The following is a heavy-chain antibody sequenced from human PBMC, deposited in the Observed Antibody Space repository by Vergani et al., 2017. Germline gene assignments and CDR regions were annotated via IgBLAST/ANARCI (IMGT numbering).Heavy chain of an antibody. CDR3: VXVPLIRGCSGNYGINNYHGLDV. V-gene: IGHV3-7*01. CDR1: GFISSSYW. Sequence: EGQLVESGGDWVQRGGSLRLSCAASGFISSSYWMSWVRQAPGKGLEWVANVNQDGSEKYYVDSVGGRFTISRDNAKNSIYLQMNSLRAEDTAVYFCVXVPLIRGCSGNYGINNYHGLDVWGQGTTVIVSS. J-gene: IGHJ6*02. CDR2: VNQDGSEK. D-gene: IGHD3-10*02.